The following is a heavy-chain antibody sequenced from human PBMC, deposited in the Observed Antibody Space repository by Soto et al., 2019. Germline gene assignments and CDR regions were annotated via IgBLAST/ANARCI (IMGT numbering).Heavy chain of an antibody. J-gene: IGHJ6*02. D-gene: IGHD3-22*01. CDR3: ARFAYYYDSSGYYQGHYYYGMDV. CDR1: GFPVSSNY. CDR2: IYSGGST. V-gene: IGHV3-66*01. Sequence: GGSLSLSCAASGFPVSSNYMSWVRQAPGKGLEWVSVIYSGGSTYYADSVKGRFTISRDNSKNTLYLQMNSLRAEDTAVYYCARFAYYYDSSGYYQGHYYYGMDVWGQGTTVTVSS.